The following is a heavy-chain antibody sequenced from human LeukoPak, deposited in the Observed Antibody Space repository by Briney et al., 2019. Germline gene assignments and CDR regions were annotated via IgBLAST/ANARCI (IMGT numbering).Heavy chain of an antibody. V-gene: IGHV3-23*01. CDR3: AKRSGSFYYGSGNPSGDY. CDR1: GFTFSSYA. Sequence: PGGSLRLSCAASGFTFSSYAMSWVRQAPGKGLEWVSAISGSGGSTYYADSVKGRFTISRDNSKNTLYLQMNSLRAEDTAVYYCAKRSGSFYYGSGNPSGDYWGQGTLVTVSS. D-gene: IGHD3-10*01. J-gene: IGHJ4*02. CDR2: ISGSGGST.